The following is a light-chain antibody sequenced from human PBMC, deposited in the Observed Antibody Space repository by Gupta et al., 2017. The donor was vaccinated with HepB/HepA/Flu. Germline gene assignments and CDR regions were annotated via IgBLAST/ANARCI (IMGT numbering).Light chain of an antibody. J-gene: IGKJ3*01. CDR3: MQAVQTYVH. CDR1: QSLLHSNGYNY. Sequence: DIVMTQSPLSLPVTPGEPASISCRSSQSLLHSNGYNYLDWYLQKPGQSPQLLIYLGSNRASGVPDRFSGSVSGTDFTLKISRVEAEDVGVYYCMQAVQTYVHFGHGTKVDIK. V-gene: IGKV2-28*01. CDR2: LGS.